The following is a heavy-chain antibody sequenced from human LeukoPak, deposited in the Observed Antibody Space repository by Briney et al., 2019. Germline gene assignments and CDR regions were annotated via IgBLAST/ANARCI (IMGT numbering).Heavy chain of an antibody. Sequence: ASVKVSCKASGYTFTSYYMHWVRQAPGQGLEWMGIINPSGGSTSYAQKFQGRVTMTRDTSTSTVYMELSSLRSEDTAVYYCARDGFGVVVVGCKIRYYGMGVWGQGTTVT. J-gene: IGHJ6*02. CDR1: GYTFTSYY. V-gene: IGHV1-46*01. D-gene: IGHD2-15*01. CDR2: INPSGGST. CDR3: ARDGFGVVVVGCKIRYYGMGV.